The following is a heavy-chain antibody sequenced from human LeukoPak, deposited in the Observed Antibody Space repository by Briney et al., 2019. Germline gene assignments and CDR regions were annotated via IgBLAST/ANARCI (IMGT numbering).Heavy chain of an antibody. CDR2: INPSGGST. Sequence: ASVKVSCKASGYTFTSYYMHWVRQAPGQGLEWMGIINPSGGSTSYAQKFQGRVTMTRDMSTSTVYMEPSSLRSEDTAVYYCASGGLRYFSRFDPWGQGTLVTVSS. D-gene: IGHD3-9*01. CDR1: GYTFTSYY. V-gene: IGHV1-46*01. CDR3: ASGGLRYFSRFDP. J-gene: IGHJ5*02.